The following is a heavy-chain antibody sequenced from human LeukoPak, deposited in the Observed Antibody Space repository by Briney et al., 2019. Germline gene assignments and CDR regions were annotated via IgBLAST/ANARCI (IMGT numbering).Heavy chain of an antibody. J-gene: IGHJ6*02. V-gene: IGHV4-30-4*01. CDR3: ARVHYDILTGSSYGMDV. CDR2: IYYSGST. CDR1: GGSISSGDYY. Sequence: PSQTLSLTGTVSGGSISSGDYYWSWIRQPPGKGLEWIGYIYYSGSTYYNPSLKSRVTISVDTSKNQFSLKLSSVTAADTAVYYCARVHYDILTGSSYGMDVWGQGTTVTVSS. D-gene: IGHD3-9*01.